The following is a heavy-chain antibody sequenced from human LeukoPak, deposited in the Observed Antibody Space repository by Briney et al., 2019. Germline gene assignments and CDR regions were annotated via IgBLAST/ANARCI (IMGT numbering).Heavy chain of an antibody. Sequence: SETLSLTCAVSGGSISSRNWWHWVRQPPGKGLEWIGEIYHSGSTNYNPSLKSRVTISVDESKNQFSLKLNSVTAADTAVYYCAREADGGKGPNLDYWGQGTLVTVSS. CDR2: IYHSGST. CDR3: AREADGGKGPNLDY. J-gene: IGHJ4*02. V-gene: IGHV4-4*02. D-gene: IGHD4-23*01. CDR1: GGSISSRNW.